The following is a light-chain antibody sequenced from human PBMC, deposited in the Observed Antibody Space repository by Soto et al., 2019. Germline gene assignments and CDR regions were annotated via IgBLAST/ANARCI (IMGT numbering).Light chain of an antibody. V-gene: IGKV3-20*01. CDR1: QSVSSSY. J-gene: IGKJ3*01. CDR2: GAS. CDR3: QQYGSSPPN. Sequence: EIVLTQSPGTLSLSPGERATLSCRASQSVSSSYLAWYQQKPGQAPRLLIYGASSRATGIPDGFSGSGSGTDFTLTISRLEPEDFAVYYCQQYGSSPPNIGPGTKVDIK.